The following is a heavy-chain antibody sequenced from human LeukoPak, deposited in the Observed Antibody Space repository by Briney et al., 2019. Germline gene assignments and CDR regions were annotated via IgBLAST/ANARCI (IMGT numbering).Heavy chain of an antibody. CDR1: GGTFNSYA. CDR2: VIPLSDTA. CDR3: ATVPVEQNTYGYVKVASFLDP. V-gene: IGHV1-69*13. D-gene: IGHD5-18*01. Sequence: SVKVSFKVSGGTFNSYAINWVRQAPGQGLEWMGGVIPLSDTANYAQKFQGRVSITADESTRTAYMELSNLKSEDTAVYYCATVPVEQNTYGYVKVASFLDPWGQGTLVTVSS. J-gene: IGHJ5*02.